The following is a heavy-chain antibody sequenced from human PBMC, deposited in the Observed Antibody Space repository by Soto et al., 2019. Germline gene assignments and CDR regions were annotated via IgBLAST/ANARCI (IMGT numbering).Heavy chain of an antibody. CDR2: ISAYNGNT. Sequence: ASVKVSCKASGYTFTSYGISWVLQAPGQGLEWMGWISAYNGNTNYAQKLQGRVTMTTDTSTSTAYMELRSLRSDDTAVYYCARDDSRLYQLPTVDYWGQGTLVTVST. D-gene: IGHD2-2*01. CDR3: ARDDSRLYQLPTVDY. V-gene: IGHV1-18*01. CDR1: GYTFTSYG. J-gene: IGHJ4*02.